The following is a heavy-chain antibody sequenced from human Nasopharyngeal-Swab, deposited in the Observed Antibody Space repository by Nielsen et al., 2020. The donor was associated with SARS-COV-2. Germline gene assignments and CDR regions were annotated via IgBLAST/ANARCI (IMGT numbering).Heavy chain of an antibody. CDR3: ARLNVAGTVVAPFDH. D-gene: IGHD2-21*01. V-gene: IGHV4-39*01. CDR1: GDFFFSSIYY. J-gene: IGHJ4*02. CDR2: AYYNGRT. Sequence: SETLSLTCSVSGDFFFSSIYYWGWIRQPPGKGLEWIGSAYYNGRTDYNPSLESRVSISVDMSNNQFSLNLSSVTAADTAVYYCARLNVAGTVVAPFDHWGQGILVTVSS.